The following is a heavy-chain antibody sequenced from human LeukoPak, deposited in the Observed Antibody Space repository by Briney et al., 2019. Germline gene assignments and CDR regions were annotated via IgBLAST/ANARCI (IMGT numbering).Heavy chain of an antibody. CDR3: AKGDYYDSSGYYSHFDY. CDR1: GFTFGSYS. Sequence: GGSLRLSCAASGFTFGSYSMNWVRQAPGKGLEWVSSISSTSSYIYYADSVKGRFTISRDNSKNTLYLQMNSLRAEDTAVYYCAKGDYYDSSGYYSHFDYWGQGTLVTVSS. J-gene: IGHJ4*02. V-gene: IGHV3-21*01. D-gene: IGHD3-22*01. CDR2: ISSTSSYI.